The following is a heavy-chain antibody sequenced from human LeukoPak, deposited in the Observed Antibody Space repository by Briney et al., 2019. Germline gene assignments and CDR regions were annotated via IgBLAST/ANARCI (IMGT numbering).Heavy chain of an antibody. V-gene: IGHV3-21*01. Sequence: PGGSLRLSCAASGFTFSRYSMNWVRQAPGKGLEWVSSISSSSSYIYYADSVKGRFTISRDNAKNSLYLQMNSLRAEDTAVYYCARSTQIPYYFDYWGQGTLVTVSS. D-gene: IGHD2/OR15-2a*01. CDR1: GFTFSRYS. J-gene: IGHJ4*02. CDR3: ARSTQIPYYFDY. CDR2: ISSSSSYI.